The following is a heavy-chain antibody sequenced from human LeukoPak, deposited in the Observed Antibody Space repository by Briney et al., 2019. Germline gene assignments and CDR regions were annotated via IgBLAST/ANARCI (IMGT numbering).Heavy chain of an antibody. Sequence: GGSLRLSCAASGFTFSSYSMNWVRQAPGEGLEWVSSISSSSSYIYYADSVKGRFTISRDNAKNSLYLQMNSLRAEDTAVYYCASAGIVGATGNDYWGQGTLVTVSS. CDR2: ISSSSSYI. CDR1: GFTFSSYS. V-gene: IGHV3-21*01. D-gene: IGHD1-26*01. J-gene: IGHJ4*02. CDR3: ASAGIVGATGNDY.